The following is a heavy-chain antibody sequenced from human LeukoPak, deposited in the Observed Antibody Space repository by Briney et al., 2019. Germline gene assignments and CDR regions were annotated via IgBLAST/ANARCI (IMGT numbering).Heavy chain of an antibody. Sequence: SVKVSCKASGYTFTSYGISWVRQAPGQGLEWMGGIVPFSDTLKYAQKFQDRVTISADESTSTAYMELSSLRFEDTAIYYCARDKSTAGAFEIWGQGTMVSVSS. J-gene: IGHJ3*02. CDR2: IVPFSDTL. D-gene: IGHD6-25*01. CDR3: ARDKSTAGAFEI. CDR1: GYTFTSYG. V-gene: IGHV1-69*13.